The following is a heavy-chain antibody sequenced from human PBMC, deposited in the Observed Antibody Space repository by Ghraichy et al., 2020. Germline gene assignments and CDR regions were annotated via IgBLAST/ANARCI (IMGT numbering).Heavy chain of an antibody. CDR1: GFTFSSYG. CDR2: IWYDGSNK. Sequence: GGSLRLSCAASGFTFSSYGMHWVRQAPGKGLEWVAVIWYDGSNKYYADSVKGRFTISRDNSKNTLYLQMNSLRAEDTAVYYCARDRGYRQEFDYWGQGTLVTVSS. V-gene: IGHV3-33*01. D-gene: IGHD3-10*01. CDR3: ARDRGYRQEFDY. J-gene: IGHJ4*02.